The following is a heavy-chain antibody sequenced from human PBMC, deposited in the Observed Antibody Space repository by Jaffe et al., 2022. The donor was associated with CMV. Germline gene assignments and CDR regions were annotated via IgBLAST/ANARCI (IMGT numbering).Heavy chain of an antibody. D-gene: IGHD5-18*01. Sequence: DVQLVESGGGLVQPGGSLRLSCAASGFTFNNYAMSWVRQAPGKGLEWVSAISGSGGSTNYADSVKGRFSISRDNSKNTLYLQMNILRAEDTAVYYCAKVLHPGYSYADPSDSWGQGTLVTVSS. CDR1: GFTFNNYA. CDR2: ISGSGGST. CDR3: AKVLHPGYSYADPSDS. J-gene: IGHJ4*02. V-gene: IGHV3-23*04.